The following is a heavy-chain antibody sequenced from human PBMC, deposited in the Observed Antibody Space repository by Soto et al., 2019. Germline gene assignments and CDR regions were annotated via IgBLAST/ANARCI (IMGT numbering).Heavy chain of an antibody. V-gene: IGHV4-4*07. CDR2: IYTSGST. Sequence: ETLSLTCTVSGGSISSYYWSWIRQPAGKGLEWIGRIYTSGSTNYNPSLKSRVTISVDTSKNQFSLKLSSVTAADTAVYYCARVAVVVVAATGLDYWGQGTLVTVS. D-gene: IGHD2-15*01. CDR1: GGSISSYY. J-gene: IGHJ4*02. CDR3: ARVAVVVVAATGLDY.